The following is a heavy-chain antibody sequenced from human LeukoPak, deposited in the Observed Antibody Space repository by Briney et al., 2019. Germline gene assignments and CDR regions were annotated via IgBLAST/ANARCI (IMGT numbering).Heavy chain of an antibody. J-gene: IGHJ3*02. CDR1: GYTFTGYY. Sequence: GASVKVSCKASGYTFTGYYMHWVRQAPGQGLEWMGWINPNSGGTNYAQKFQGRVTMTRDTSISTAYMELSRLRSDDTAVYYCARDSTTEVGATQYDAFDIWGQGTMVTVSS. CDR2: INPNSGGT. D-gene: IGHD1-26*01. V-gene: IGHV1-2*02. CDR3: ARDSTTEVGATQYDAFDI.